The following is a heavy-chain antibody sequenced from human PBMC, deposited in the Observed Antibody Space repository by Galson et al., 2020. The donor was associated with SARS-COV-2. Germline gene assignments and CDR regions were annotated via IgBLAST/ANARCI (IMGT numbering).Heavy chain of an antibody. D-gene: IGHD3-10*01. V-gene: IGHV3-9*01. CDR1: GFTFDDYA. J-gene: IGHJ4*02. Sequence: SLKISCAASGFTFDDYAMHWVRQPPGKGLGWVSGISWNSGSIDYADSVKGRFTISRDNAKNSLYLQMNSLRAEDTALYYCTNASTWGYYYGSGSLQYYFDYWGQGTLVTVSS. CDR2: ISWNSGSI. CDR3: TNASTWGYYYGSGSLQYYFDY.